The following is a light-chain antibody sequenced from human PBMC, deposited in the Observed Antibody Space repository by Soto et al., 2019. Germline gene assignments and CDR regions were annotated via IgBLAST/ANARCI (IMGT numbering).Light chain of an antibody. CDR1: QGISSY. CDR2: AAS. J-gene: IGKJ2*01. Sequence: DIQLTQSPSFLSASVGDRVTITCRASQGISSYLAWYQQKPGKAPKLLIYAASTLQSGVPSRFSGSGSGTEFTLTISSRQPEDFATYYCQQLNSYPHTFGHGTKLEIK. CDR3: QQLNSYPHT. V-gene: IGKV1-9*01.